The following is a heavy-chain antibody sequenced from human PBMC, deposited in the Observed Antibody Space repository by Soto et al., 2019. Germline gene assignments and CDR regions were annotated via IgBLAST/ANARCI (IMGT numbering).Heavy chain of an antibody. Sequence: GGTLRLSCSPSGLTFSSHGLHRARQAPGKGLEWVAVIWYDGSNKYYADSVKGRFTISRDNSKSTLYLQMNSLRAEDTAVYYCARERPYYDILTGYAQYYYGMDVWGQGTTVTVSS. D-gene: IGHD3-9*01. J-gene: IGHJ6*02. CDR2: IWYDGSNK. CDR3: ARERPYYDILTGYAQYYYGMDV. V-gene: IGHV3-33*01. CDR1: GLTFSSHG.